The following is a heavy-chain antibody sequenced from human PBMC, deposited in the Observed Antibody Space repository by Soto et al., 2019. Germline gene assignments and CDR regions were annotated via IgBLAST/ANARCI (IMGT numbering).Heavy chain of an antibody. CDR1: GYTFTSYG. CDR3: ARSYDSSGYYYYHNWFDP. CDR2: ISAYNGNT. Sequence: QVQLVQSGAEVKKPGASVKVSCKASGYTFTSYGIRWVRQAPGQGLEWMGWISAYNGNTNYAQKLQGRVTMTTDTSTSTAYMELRSLRSDDTAVYYCARSYDSSGYYYYHNWFDPWGQGTLVTVSS. D-gene: IGHD3-22*01. J-gene: IGHJ5*02. V-gene: IGHV1-18*01.